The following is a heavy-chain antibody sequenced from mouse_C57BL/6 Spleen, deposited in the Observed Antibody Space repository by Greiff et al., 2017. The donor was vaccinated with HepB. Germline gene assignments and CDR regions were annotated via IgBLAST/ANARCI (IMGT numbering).Heavy chain of an antibody. V-gene: IGHV3-6*01. CDR1: GYSITSGYY. CDR2: ISYDGSN. J-gene: IGHJ4*01. D-gene: IGHD2-3*01. CDR3: ARVEGWLGAMDY. Sequence: EVQLQQSGPGLVKPSQSLSLTCSVTGYSITSGYYWNWIRQFPGNKLEWMGYISYDGSNNYNPSLKNRISITRDTSKNQFFLKLNSVTTEDTATYYCARVEGWLGAMDYWGQGTSVTVSS.